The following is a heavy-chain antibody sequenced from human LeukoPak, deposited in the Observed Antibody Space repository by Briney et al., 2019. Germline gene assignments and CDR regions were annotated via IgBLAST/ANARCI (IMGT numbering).Heavy chain of an antibody. Sequence: PGGSLRLSCAASGFSFVSYAMSWVRQAPGKGLEWVASVSSNSGRTYYADSVKGRFTISSDNSKNTLNLQMNSLRAEDTAVYYCAKDLFFRSSDWYPGFGYWGQGTLVTVSS. CDR2: VSSNSGRT. V-gene: IGHV3-23*01. J-gene: IGHJ4*02. D-gene: IGHD6-19*01. CDR1: GFSFVSYA. CDR3: AKDLFFRSSDWYPGFGY.